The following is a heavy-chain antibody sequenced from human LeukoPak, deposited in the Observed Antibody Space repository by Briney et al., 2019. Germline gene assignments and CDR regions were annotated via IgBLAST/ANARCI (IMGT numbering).Heavy chain of an antibody. CDR2: ISYDGSNK. D-gene: IGHD3-22*01. J-gene: IGHJ4*03. CDR1: GFTFSSYG. Sequence: PGGSLRLSCAASGFTFSSYGMHWVRQAPGKGLEWVAVISYDGSNKYYADSVKGRFTISRDNSKNTLYLQMNSLRAEDTAVYYCAKDYYDSSGYYPAYFDYWGQGTTVTVSS. V-gene: IGHV3-30*18. CDR3: AKDYYDSSGYYPAYFDY.